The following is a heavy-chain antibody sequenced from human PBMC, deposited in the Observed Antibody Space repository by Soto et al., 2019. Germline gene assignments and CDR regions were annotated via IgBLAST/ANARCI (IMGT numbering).Heavy chain of an antibody. D-gene: IGHD6-6*01. V-gene: IGHV3-48*01. CDR1: GFTFSSYS. CDR2: IRKSSSAM. CDR3: AREGARSYFDY. J-gene: IGHJ4*02. Sequence: GGSLRLSCAASGFTFSSYSMNWVRQAPGKGLEWVSYIRKSSSAMYYADSVKGRFTISRDDAKNSLYLQMNSLRAEDTAVYYCAREGARSYFDYRGQGALVTVSS.